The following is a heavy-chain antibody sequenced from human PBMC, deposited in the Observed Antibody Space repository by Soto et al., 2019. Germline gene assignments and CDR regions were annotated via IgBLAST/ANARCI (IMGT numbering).Heavy chain of an antibody. CDR3: ARDWSRYNDNSCLICFY. CDR2: ISAYNGDT. D-gene: IGHD3-22*01. Sequence: QIQLVQSGGEVKKPGASVKVSCKASGYTFRSYGISWVRQAPGQGLEWVGWISAYNGDTHYAPKFQDRIPFTTETSTDTGYMEFRSLLLDDTAVYYCARDWSRYNDNSCLICFYWGQGSLVTVSS. V-gene: IGHV1-18*04. J-gene: IGHJ4*02. CDR1: GYTFRSYG.